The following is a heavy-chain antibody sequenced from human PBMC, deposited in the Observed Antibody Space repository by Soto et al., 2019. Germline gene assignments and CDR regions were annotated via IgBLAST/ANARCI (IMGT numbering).Heavy chain of an antibody. D-gene: IGHD3-10*01. J-gene: IGHJ3*02. CDR2: INPSGGST. CDR3: ARSRGSDAFDI. V-gene: IGHV1-46*01. Sequence: QVQLVQSGAEVKKPGASVKVSCKASGYTFSSYYMHWVRQAPGQGLEWMGIINPSGGSTSYAQKFQGRVTMTRDTSTSTVYMELSSLRSEDTAVYYCARSRGSDAFDIWGQGTMVTVSS. CDR1: GYTFSSYY.